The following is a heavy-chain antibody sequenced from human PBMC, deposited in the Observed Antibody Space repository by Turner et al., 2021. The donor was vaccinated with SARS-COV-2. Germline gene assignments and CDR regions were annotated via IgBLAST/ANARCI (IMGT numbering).Heavy chain of an antibody. CDR3: ASDMGATTGPFDY. CDR1: GFTFSSYW. D-gene: IGHD1-26*01. Sequence: EVELVESGGGLVQPGGSLCLCCAASGFTFSSYWMRWVRQAPGKGLEWVANIKQDGSEKYYVDALKGRFTISRDNAKNSLYLQMNSLRAEDTALYYCASDMGATTGPFDYWGQGTLVTVSS. V-gene: IGHV3-7*01. J-gene: IGHJ4*02. CDR2: IKQDGSEK.